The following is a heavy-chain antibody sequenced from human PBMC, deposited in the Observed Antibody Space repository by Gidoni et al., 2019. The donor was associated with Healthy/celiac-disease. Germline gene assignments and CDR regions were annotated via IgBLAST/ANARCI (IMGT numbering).Heavy chain of an antibody. D-gene: IGHD3-10*01. V-gene: IGHV3-30*18. J-gene: IGHJ4*02. CDR3: AKDRILMVRGVIRPYYFDY. Sequence: QVQLVESGGGVVQPGRSLRLSCAASGFTFSSYGMHWVRQAPGKGLEWVAVISYDGSNKYYADSVKGRFTISRDNSKNTLYLQMNSLRAEDTAVYYCAKDRILMVRGVIRPYYFDYWGQGTLVTVSS. CDR1: GFTFSSYG. CDR2: ISYDGSNK.